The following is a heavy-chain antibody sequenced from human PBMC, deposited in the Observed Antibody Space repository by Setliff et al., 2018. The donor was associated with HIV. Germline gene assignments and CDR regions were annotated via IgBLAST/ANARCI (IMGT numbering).Heavy chain of an antibody. J-gene: IGHJ4*02. Sequence: SETLSLTCTVSGGSISSGGFYWSWIRQPAGKGLEWIGRIYTGGSTDFNPSLKSRLTISVGTSKNQFSLNLSSVTAADTAVYYCARSPGGGRLPYFFDFWGQGTLVTVSS. CDR2: IYTGGST. D-gene: IGHD2-15*01. CDR3: ARSPGGGRLPYFFDF. CDR1: GGSISSGGFY. V-gene: IGHV4-61*02.